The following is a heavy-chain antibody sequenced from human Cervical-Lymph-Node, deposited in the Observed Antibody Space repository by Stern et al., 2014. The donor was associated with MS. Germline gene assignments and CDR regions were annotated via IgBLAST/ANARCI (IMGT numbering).Heavy chain of an antibody. J-gene: IGHJ4*02. V-gene: IGHV3-23*01. D-gene: IGHD1-7*01. CDR1: GFTFSSYA. CDR2: ISDTSGST. Sequence: EVQLLESGGGLVQPGGSLRLSCAASGFTFSSYAMSWVRQAPGKGLEWVSAISDTSGSTYYADSVKGRFTISRDNSKNTLYLHMNSLRAEDTAVYYCAKGTTSGRPYYFDYWGQGTLVTVSS. CDR3: AKGTTSGRPYYFDY.